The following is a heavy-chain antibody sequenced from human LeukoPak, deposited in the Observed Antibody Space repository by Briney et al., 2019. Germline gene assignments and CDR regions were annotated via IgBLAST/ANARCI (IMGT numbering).Heavy chain of an antibody. V-gene: IGHV3-74*01. D-gene: IGHD2-2*02. CDR3: ARDDTVYFDY. J-gene: IGHJ4*02. CDR1: GFTFSDHW. Sequence: GGSLRLSCAASGFTFSDHWLHWVRQAPGKGLGWVSRTNSDESSTNYVDSVKGRFTISRDNAKNTLYLQMNSLRAEDTAVYYCARDDTVYFDYWGQGTLVTVSS. CDR2: TNSDESST.